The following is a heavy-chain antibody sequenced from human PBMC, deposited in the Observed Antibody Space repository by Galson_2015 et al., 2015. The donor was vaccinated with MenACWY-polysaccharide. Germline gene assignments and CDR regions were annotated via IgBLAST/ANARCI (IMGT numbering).Heavy chain of an antibody. Sequence: SLRLSCAASGFTFSSYSMNWARQAPGKGLEWVSSISSSSSYIYYADSVKGRFTISRDNAKNSLYLQMNSLRAEDTAVYYCARDSYGDYHFDYWGQGTLVTVSS. V-gene: IGHV3-21*01. CDR2: ISSSSSYI. CDR3: ARDSYGDYHFDY. J-gene: IGHJ4*02. D-gene: IGHD4-17*01. CDR1: GFTFSSYS.